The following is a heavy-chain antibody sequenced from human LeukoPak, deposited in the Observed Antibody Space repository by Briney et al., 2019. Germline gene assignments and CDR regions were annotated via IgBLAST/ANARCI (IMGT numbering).Heavy chain of an antibody. Sequence: ASVKVSCTASGYTFTTYGISWVRQAPGQGLEWMGWVSGNNGNTNYAQKLQGRVTMTTDTSTNTAYMELRSLRSDDTAGYYWAREFYHSGTNWYDVFDVWGQGTMVTVSS. CDR3: AREFYHSGTNWYDVFDV. D-gene: IGHD1-1*01. CDR2: VSGNNGNT. J-gene: IGHJ3*01. V-gene: IGHV1-18*01. CDR1: GYTFTTYG.